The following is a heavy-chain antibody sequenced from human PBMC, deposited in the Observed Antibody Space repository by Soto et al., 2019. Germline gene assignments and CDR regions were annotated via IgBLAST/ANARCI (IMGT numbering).Heavy chain of an antibody. Sequence: SETLSLTCTVSGASISGYYWSWIRQPAGKELEWIGRIYTSGSTNYNPSLRSRVTMSVDTSKNQFSLNLTSVTAADTAVYYCARGATVTTYRWFDPWGQGILVTVSS. V-gene: IGHV4-4*07. CDR2: IYTSGST. J-gene: IGHJ5*02. CDR3: ARGATVTTYRWFDP. D-gene: IGHD4-17*01. CDR1: GASISGYY.